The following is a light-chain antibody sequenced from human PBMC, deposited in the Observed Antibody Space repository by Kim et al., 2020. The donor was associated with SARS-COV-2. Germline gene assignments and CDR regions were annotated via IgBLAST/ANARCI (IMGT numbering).Light chain of an antibody. CDR2: LYSDGRH. CDR3: QTWGSGIGV. CDR1: TGQGNYA. V-gene: IGLV4-69*01. J-gene: IGLJ2*01. Sequence: ASVKTTCSRSTGQGNYAIAWLQQQQGKGPRYLMRLYSDGRHTKGDGIPDLFSGSTSGSEYSLTISSLQSEDEADYYCQTWGSGIGVFGGGTQLTVL.